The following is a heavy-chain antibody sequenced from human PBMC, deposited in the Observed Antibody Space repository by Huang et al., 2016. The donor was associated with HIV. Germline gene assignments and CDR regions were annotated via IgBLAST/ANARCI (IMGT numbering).Heavy chain of an antibody. CDR3: AKWGGLSDYDFRRAHAFDI. J-gene: IGHJ3*02. D-gene: IGHD5-12*01. V-gene: IGHV1-69*01. CDR1: GGNFNSYT. Sequence: QVQLVQSGAEVRKPGSSVKVSCKASGGNFNSYTINWLRQAPGQGPEWMGGILPSLGKPNYAPKFQARLTSTADGSTSTAYMVLSSLRPEDTAIYYCAKWGGLSDYDFRRAHAFDIWGQGTVVTVSS. CDR2: ILPSLGKP.